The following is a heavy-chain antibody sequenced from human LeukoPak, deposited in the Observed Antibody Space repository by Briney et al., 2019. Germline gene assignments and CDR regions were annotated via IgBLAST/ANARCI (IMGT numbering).Heavy chain of an antibody. D-gene: IGHD2-2*01. CDR2: ISASGGST. CDR1: GFTFSSFA. J-gene: IGHJ4*02. Sequence: GGSLRLSCAASGFTFSSFATSWVRQAPGKGLEWVSGISASGGSTYYADSVKGRFTISRDNAKNSLYLQMNSLRAEDTAVYYCARRYCSTTSCLLDYWGQGTLVTVSS. CDR3: ARRYCSTTSCLLDY. V-gene: IGHV3-23*01.